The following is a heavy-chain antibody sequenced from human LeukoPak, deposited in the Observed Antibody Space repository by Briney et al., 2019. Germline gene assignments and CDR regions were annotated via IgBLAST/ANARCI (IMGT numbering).Heavy chain of an antibody. V-gene: IGHV3-30*18. D-gene: IGHD4-23*01. J-gene: IGHJ4*02. CDR1: GFTFSSYG. CDR3: ANLDYGGNPRVDY. Sequence: PGRSLRLSCAASGFTFSSYGMHWVRQAPGKGLEWVAVISYDGSNKYYADSVKGRFTISGDNSKNTLYLQMNSLRAEDTAVYYCANLDYGGNPRVDYWGQGTLVTVSS. CDR2: ISYDGSNK.